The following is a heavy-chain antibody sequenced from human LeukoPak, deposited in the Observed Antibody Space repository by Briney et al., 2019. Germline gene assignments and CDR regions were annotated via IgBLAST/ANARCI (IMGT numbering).Heavy chain of an antibody. D-gene: IGHD1-26*01. CDR2: IIPILGIA. J-gene: IGHJ4*02. Sequence: SVKVSCKASGGTFSSYAISWVQQAPGQGLEWMGRIIPILGIANYAQKFQGRVTITADKSTSTAYMELSSLRSEDTAVYYCEGRTSSGSYGSPDYWGQGTLVAVSS. CDR3: EGRTSSGSYGSPDY. CDR1: GGTFSSYA. V-gene: IGHV1-69*04.